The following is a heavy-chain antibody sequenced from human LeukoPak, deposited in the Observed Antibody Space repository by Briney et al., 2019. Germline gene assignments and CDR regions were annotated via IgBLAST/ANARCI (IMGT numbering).Heavy chain of an antibody. CDR3: AKALAVYCDSTSCQHYFDY. V-gene: IGHV3-30*18. CDR1: GFTFSSYG. Sequence: GRSLRLSCAASGFTFSSYGMHWVRQAPGKGLEWVAVISYDESSKHADSVKGRFTISRDNSKNTLSLQMNSLSAEDTAIYYCAKALAVYCDSTSCQHYFDYWGQGTLVTVSS. CDR2: ISYDESSK. D-gene: IGHD2-2*01. J-gene: IGHJ4*02.